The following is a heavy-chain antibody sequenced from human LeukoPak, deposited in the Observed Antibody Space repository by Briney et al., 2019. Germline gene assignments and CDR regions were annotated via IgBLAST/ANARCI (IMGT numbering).Heavy chain of an antibody. CDR2: ISGGGTTI. CDR3: ARVEATGIWDY. V-gene: IGHV3-48*03. D-gene: IGHD3-3*02. Sequence: GGSLGLSCAASGFTFSSYEMNWVRQAPGKGLQFVSYISGGGTTIYYADSVKGRSTISRDNTKNSLYLQMNSLRAEDTAVYYCARVEATGIWDYWGQGTLVTVSS. CDR1: GFTFSSYE. J-gene: IGHJ4*02.